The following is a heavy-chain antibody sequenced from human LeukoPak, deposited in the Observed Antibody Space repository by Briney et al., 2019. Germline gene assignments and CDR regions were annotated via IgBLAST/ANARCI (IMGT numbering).Heavy chain of an antibody. CDR2: ISYDGSNK. V-gene: IGHV3-30*03. CDR1: GFTFSSYG. CDR3: AGDWDY. J-gene: IGHJ4*02. Sequence: PGRSLRLSCAASGFTFSSYGMHWVRQAPGKGLEWVAVISYDGSNKYYADSVKGRFTISRDNSKNTLYLQMNSLRAEDTAVYYCAGDWDYWGQGTLVTVSS.